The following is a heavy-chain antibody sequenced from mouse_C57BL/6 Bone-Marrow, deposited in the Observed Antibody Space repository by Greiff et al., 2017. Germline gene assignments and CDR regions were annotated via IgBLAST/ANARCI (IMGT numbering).Heavy chain of an antibody. Sequence: QVQLQQPGAELVRPGSSVKLSCKASGYTFTSYWMDWVKQRPGQGLEWIGNIYPSDSETHYNQKFKDKATLTVDKSSSTAYMQLSSLTSEDSAVDYSARYGNYRYCYFDVWGTGTTVTVSS. J-gene: IGHJ1*03. CDR3: ARYGNYRYCYFDV. CDR1: GYTFTSYW. V-gene: IGHV1-61*01. CDR2: IYPSDSET. D-gene: IGHD2-1*01.